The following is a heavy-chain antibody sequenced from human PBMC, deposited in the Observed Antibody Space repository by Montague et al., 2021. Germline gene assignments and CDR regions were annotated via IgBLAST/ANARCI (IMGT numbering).Heavy chain of an antibody. D-gene: IGHD6-13*01. CDR3: ARGIVGTSWYETLDY. J-gene: IGHJ4*02. CDR2: ISSSGTTI. V-gene: IGHV3-11*01. CDR1: GFTFSDYY. Sequence: SLRLSCAASGFTFSDYYMSWIRQAPGKGPEWVSYISSSGTTIYYADSVKGRFTISRDNAKNSLYLQMNSLRAEDTAVYYCARGIVGTSWYETLDYWGQGTLVTVSS.